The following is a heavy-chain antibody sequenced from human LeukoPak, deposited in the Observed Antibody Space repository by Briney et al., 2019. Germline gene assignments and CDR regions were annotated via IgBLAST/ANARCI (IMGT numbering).Heavy chain of an antibody. CDR2: IYPGDSET. CDR3: ARGDSSTWYEY. Sequence: RGESPKISCKGSGYSFTSYWIGWVRQMPGKGLEWMGIIYPGDSETRYSPSFQGQVTISADKSISTAYLQWSSLKASDTGMYYCARGDSSTWYEYWGQGTLVTVSS. J-gene: IGHJ4*02. CDR1: GYSFTSYW. V-gene: IGHV5-51*01. D-gene: IGHD6-13*01.